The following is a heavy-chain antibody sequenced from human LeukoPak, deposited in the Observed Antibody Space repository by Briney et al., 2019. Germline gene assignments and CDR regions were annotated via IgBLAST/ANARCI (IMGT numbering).Heavy chain of an antibody. CDR2: INHSGST. J-gene: IGHJ3*02. V-gene: IGHV4-34*01. Sequence: SETLSLTCAVYGGSFSGYYWGWIRQPPGKGLEWIGEINHSGSTNYNPSLKSRVTMSVDTSKNQFSLKLTSVSAADTAVYFCARVVQIHDDAFDIWGQGTMVTVSS. CDR1: GGSFSGYY. CDR3: ARVVQIHDDAFDI.